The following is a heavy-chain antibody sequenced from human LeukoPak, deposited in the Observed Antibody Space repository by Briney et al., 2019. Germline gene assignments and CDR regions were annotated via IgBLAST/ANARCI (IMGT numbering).Heavy chain of an antibody. CDR1: GYTFTGYY. J-gene: IGHJ4*02. D-gene: IGHD3-22*01. Sequence: GASVKVSCKASGYTFTGYYMHWVRQAPGQGLEWMGWINPNSGGTNYAQKFQGRVTMTRDTSISTAYMELSRLRSDDTAVYYCARGTAYYYDSSGYLHFDYWSQGTLVTVSS. CDR3: ARGTAYYYDSSGYLHFDY. V-gene: IGHV1-2*02. CDR2: INPNSGGT.